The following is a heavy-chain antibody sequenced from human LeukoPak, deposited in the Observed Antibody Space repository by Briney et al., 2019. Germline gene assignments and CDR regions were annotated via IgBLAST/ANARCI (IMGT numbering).Heavy chain of an antibody. CDR2: FYSTGST. V-gene: IGHV4-59*08. CDR1: GGSINSYY. D-gene: IGHD6-19*01. Sequence: TSETLSLTCTVSGGSINSYYWTWIRQPPGKGLEWIGYFYSTGSTNYNPSLKSRVPISLETSKSQFSLKLSSETAADTAVYYCARQEYGSGRFVIDYWGQGALVTVSS. CDR3: ARQEYGSGRFVIDY. J-gene: IGHJ4*02.